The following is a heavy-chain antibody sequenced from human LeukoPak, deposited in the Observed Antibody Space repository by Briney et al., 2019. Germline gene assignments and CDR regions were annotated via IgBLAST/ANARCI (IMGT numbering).Heavy chain of an antibody. CDR1: GFTFSSYA. CDR3: AKEGFLSFQYYYYYMDV. J-gene: IGHJ6*03. Sequence: GGSLRLSCAASGFTFSSYAMSWVRQAPGKGLEWVSAISGSGGSTYYADSVKGRFTISRDNSKNTLYLQMNSLRAEDTAVYYCAKEGFLSFQYYYYYMDVWGKGTTVTISS. V-gene: IGHV3-23*01. CDR2: ISGSGGST. D-gene: IGHD3-10*01.